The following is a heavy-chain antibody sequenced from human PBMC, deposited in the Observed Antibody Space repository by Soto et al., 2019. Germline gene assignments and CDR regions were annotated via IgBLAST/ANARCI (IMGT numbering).Heavy chain of an antibody. D-gene: IGHD2-8*02. CDR2: IIPFFGTA. J-gene: IGHJ6*02. CDR3: ARVLVGCTGGNCYYYYGMDV. CDR1: GGTFGSCA. V-gene: IGHV1-69*01. Sequence: QVQLVQSGAEVKKPGSSVKVSCKASGGTFGSCAITWVRQAPGQGLEWMGGIIPFFGTANYAQKFQGRVTITADESTSTAYMELSSLRYEDTAVYYCARVLVGCTGGNCYYYYGMDVWGQGTTVIVSS.